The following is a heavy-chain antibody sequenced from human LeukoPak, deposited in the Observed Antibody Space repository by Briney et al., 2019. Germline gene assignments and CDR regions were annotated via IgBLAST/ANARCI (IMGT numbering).Heavy chain of an antibody. Sequence: SETLSLTCAVYGGSFSGYSWNWIRQPPVKGLEWIGEINHSGGTNYNPSLKSRVTISVDTSKKQFSLKLSSVTAADTAVYYCARHTLIAAAGTYYFDYWGQGTLVTVSS. V-gene: IGHV4-34*01. J-gene: IGHJ4*02. CDR2: INHSGGT. CDR3: ARHTLIAAAGTYYFDY. CDR1: GGSFSGYS. D-gene: IGHD6-13*01.